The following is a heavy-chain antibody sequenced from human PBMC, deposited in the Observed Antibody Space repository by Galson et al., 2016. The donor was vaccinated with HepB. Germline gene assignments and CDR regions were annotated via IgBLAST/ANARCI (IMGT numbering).Heavy chain of an antibody. V-gene: IGHV4-59*11. CDR1: GGSLTSHY. Sequence: SETLSLTCSVSGGSLTSHYWSWVRQTPGEGLEWIGDIYYLGSTSYNPSLNRRVTMSVDTSKNQFSLVLDSVTTADTAVYYCARDKIRRRLGMDVWGKGTTVTVAS. D-gene: IGHD1-1*01. CDR2: IYYLGST. J-gene: IGHJ6*04. CDR3: ARDKIRRRLGMDV.